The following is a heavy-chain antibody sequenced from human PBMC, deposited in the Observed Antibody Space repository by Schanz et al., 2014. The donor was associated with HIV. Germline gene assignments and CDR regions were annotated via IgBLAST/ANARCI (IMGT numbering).Heavy chain of an antibody. CDR2: ISGSGGST. J-gene: IGHJ4*02. CDR1: GFNFHYYA. Sequence: EVQLLESGGGLVQPGGSLRLSCAVSGFNFHYYAMSWVRQAPGKGLEWVSAISGSGGSTHYADSVKGRVTISRDNSKNTLYLQMSSLRAEDTALYYCARDVRVEVAGHYFDSWGQGTLVTVSS. V-gene: IGHV3-23*01. D-gene: IGHD6-19*01. CDR3: ARDVRVEVAGHYFDS.